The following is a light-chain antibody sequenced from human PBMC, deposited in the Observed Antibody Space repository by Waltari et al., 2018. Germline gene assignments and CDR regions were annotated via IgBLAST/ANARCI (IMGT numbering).Light chain of an antibody. CDR3: AAWDDSLSGRV. CDR2: RNN. CDR1: TSY. V-gene: IGLV1-47*01. Sequence: QSVLTQPPSASGTPGQRVTISCSGSTSYIYWYQQLPGTAPKLLIYRNNQRPSGVPDRFSGSKSGTSASLAISGLRSDDEADYYCAAWDDSLSGRVFGGGTKPTVL. J-gene: IGLJ3*02.